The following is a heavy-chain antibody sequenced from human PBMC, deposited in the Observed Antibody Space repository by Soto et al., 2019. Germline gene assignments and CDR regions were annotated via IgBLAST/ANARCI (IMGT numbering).Heavy chain of an antibody. CDR3: ARVYDELNWFDP. CDR2: INSDGSST. V-gene: IGHV3-74*01. CDR1: GFTFSSYW. J-gene: IGHJ5*02. D-gene: IGHD1-7*01. Sequence: GASLRLSCAASGFTFSSYWMHWVRQAPGKGLVWVSRINSDGSSTSYADSVKGRFTISRDNAKNTLYLQMNNLRAEDTAVYYCARVYDELNWFDPWGQGTLVTVSS.